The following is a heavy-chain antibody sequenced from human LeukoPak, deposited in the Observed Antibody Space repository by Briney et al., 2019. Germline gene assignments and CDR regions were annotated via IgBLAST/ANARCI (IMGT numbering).Heavy chain of an antibody. CDR1: GYTFTGYY. D-gene: IGHD3-22*01. CDR3: ARDYMDYYDSSGYVTFDC. V-gene: IGHV1-2*02. Sequence: GSVKVSCKASGYTFTGYYMHWVRQAPGQGLEWMGWVNPNSGGTNYAQKFQGRVTVTRDTSISTAYMELSRLRSDDTAVYYCARDYMDYYDSSGYVTFDCWGQGTLVTVSS. J-gene: IGHJ4*02. CDR2: VNPNSGGT.